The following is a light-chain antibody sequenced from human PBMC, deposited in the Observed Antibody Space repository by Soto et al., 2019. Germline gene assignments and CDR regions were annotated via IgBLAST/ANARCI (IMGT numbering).Light chain of an antibody. J-gene: IGKJ1*01. V-gene: IGKV1-5*01. Sequence: DIPLTQSPSTLSGSVGEWVNIXSRASQSIGRFLAWYQHQPGKAPKLLIYDASTLESGVPSRFSGTGSGTEFTFSITSLQPEDFGTYYCQQCYMGWTFGQGTKVDIK. CDR3: QQCYMGWT. CDR2: DAS. CDR1: QSIGRF.